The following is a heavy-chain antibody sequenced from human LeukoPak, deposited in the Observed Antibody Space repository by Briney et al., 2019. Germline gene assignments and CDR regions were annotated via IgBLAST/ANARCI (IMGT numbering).Heavy chain of an antibody. Sequence: GASVKVSCKASGGTFSSYAISRERQAPGQGLEWMGGIIPIFGTANYAQKFQGRVTMTRDTSTSTVYMELSSLRSEDTAVYYCARDIVVVPAAMISEYNWFDPWGQGTLVTVSS. CDR2: IIPIFGTA. D-gene: IGHD2-2*01. CDR1: GGTFSSYA. V-gene: IGHV1-69*05. CDR3: ARDIVVVPAAMISEYNWFDP. J-gene: IGHJ5*02.